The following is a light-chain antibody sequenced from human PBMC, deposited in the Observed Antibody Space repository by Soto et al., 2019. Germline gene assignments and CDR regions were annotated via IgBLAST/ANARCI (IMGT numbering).Light chain of an antibody. Sequence: DIPMTQSPSALSASVGDRVTITCRASQRIGTWLAWYQQRPGKAPKLLIYDASTLEGGVPSRFSGSGSGTELTLTISSLQPDDLATYYCQQYNSYPLTFGGGTKVEIK. J-gene: IGKJ4*01. CDR2: DAS. CDR1: QRIGTW. CDR3: QQYNSYPLT. V-gene: IGKV1-5*01.